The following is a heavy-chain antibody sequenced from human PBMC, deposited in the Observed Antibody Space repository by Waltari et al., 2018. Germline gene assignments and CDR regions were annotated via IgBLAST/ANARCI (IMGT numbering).Heavy chain of an antibody. CDR3: AHNVGGWAENWFDP. CDR1: GFSLSTTGVG. D-gene: IGHD6-19*01. CDR2: IYWNDDK. J-gene: IGHJ5*02. Sequence: QITLKESGPTLVKPTQTLTLTCSFSGFSLSTTGVGVGWSRQPPGEALEWLALIYWNDDKRYNPSLKSRVTITKDTSKNQVVLIMTNMDPVDTATYYCAHNVGGWAENWFDPWGQGTLVTVSS. V-gene: IGHV2-5*01.